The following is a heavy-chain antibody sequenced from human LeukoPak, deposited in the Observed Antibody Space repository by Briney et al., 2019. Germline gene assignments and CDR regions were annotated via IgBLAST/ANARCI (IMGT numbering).Heavy chain of an antibody. D-gene: IGHD4-23*01. Sequence: SETLSLTCTVSGGSISSYYWSWIRQPPGKGLEWIGYIYYSGSTNYNPSLKSRVTISVDTSKNQFSLNLSSVTAADTAVYYCARDGGNEWFDPWGQGTLVTVSS. J-gene: IGHJ5*02. CDR3: ARDGGNEWFDP. V-gene: IGHV4-59*01. CDR2: IYYSGST. CDR1: GGSISSYY.